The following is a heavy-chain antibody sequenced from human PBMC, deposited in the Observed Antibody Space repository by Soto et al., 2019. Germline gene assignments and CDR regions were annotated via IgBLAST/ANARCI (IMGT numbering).Heavy chain of an antibody. CDR1: GYSFSKYW. Sequence: GESLKISCKGSGYSFSKYWIAWVRQMPGQGLEWMGIIYPGDSDTTYNPSVQGHVTISVDESINTAYLQWASLEASDTAMYYCARQKLRMAKINNDAFDIWGQGTMVTRLL. J-gene: IGHJ3*02. CDR2: IYPGDSDT. V-gene: IGHV5-51*01. CDR3: ARQKLRMAKINNDAFDI. D-gene: IGHD5-12*01.